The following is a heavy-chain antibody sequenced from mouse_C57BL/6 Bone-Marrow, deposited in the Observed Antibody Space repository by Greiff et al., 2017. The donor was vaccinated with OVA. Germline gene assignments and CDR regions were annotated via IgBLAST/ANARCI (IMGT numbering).Heavy chain of an antibody. J-gene: IGHJ3*01. CDR2: ISYDGSN. CDR1: GYSITSGYY. Sequence: EVKLVESGPGLVKPSQSLSLTCSVTGYSITSGYYWNWIRQFPGNKLEWMGYISYDGSNNYNPSLKNRISITRDTSKNQFFLKLNSVTTEDTATYYCARDRDYGNGGFAYWGQGTLVTVSA. CDR3: ARDRDYGNGGFAY. D-gene: IGHD2-1*01. V-gene: IGHV3-6*01.